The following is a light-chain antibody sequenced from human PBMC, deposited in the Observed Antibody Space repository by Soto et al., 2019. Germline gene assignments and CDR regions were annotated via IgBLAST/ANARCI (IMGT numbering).Light chain of an antibody. CDR1: QSISSY. Sequence: DIHLTQCPSFLSASLRGRVTVACRASQSISSYLNWYQQKPGKAPKLLIYAASSLQSGVPSRFSGSGSGTEFTLTISSLQPEDFATYYCQQSYRTPTFGQGTRLEI. CDR3: QQSYRTPT. V-gene: IGKV1-39*01. J-gene: IGKJ5*01. CDR2: AAS.